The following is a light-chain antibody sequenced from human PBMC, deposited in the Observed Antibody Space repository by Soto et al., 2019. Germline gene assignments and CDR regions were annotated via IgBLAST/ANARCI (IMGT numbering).Light chain of an antibody. CDR3: HHYNNWPQT. Sequence: IVMTQSSATLSVSPGERATLSCRASQSVNSNLAWYQQKPGQAPRLLIYGASTRATGIPARFSGSGSGTEFTLTISSLPSEDFAVYYCHHYNNWPQTFGQGTKVEIK. CDR1: QSVNSN. V-gene: IGKV3-15*01. CDR2: GAS. J-gene: IGKJ1*01.